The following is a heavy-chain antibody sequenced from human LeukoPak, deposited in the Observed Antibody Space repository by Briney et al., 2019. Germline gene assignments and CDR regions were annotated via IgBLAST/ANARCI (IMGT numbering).Heavy chain of an antibody. CDR2: IYYSGST. J-gene: IGHJ3*02. Sequence: SETLSLTCTVSGGSVSSGSYYWSWIRQPPGKGLEWIGYIYYSGSTNYNPSLKSRVTISVDTSKNQFSLKLSSMTAADTAVYYCARDPMAYAFDIWGQGTMVTVSS. CDR3: ARDPMAYAFDI. CDR1: GGSVSSGSYY. V-gene: IGHV4-61*01. D-gene: IGHD3-10*01.